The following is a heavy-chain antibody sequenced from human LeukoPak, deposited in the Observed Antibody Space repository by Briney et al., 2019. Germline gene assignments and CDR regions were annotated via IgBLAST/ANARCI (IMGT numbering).Heavy chain of an antibody. CDR2: INHSGST. J-gene: IGHJ6*03. D-gene: IGHD3-10*01. CDR3: ARARGSGSYRYYYYYMDV. Sequence: SETLSLTCAVYGGSLSGYYWGWIRQPPGKGLEWIGEINHSGSTNYNPSLKSRVTISVDTSKNQFSLKLSSVTAADTAVYYCARARGSGSYRYYYYYMDVCGKGTTVTVSS. V-gene: IGHV4-34*01. CDR1: GGSLSGYY.